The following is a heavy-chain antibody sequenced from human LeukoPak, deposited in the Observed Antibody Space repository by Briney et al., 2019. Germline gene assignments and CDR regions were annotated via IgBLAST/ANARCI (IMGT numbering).Heavy chain of an antibody. CDR3: ARTSSSWTGTDFDY. CDR1: GYTFTSY. J-gene: IGHJ4*02. D-gene: IGHD6-13*01. V-gene: IGHV1-18*01. Sequence: ASVKVSCKASGYTFTSYVSWVRQAPGQGLEWMGWISAYNGNTNYAQKLQGRVTMTTDTSTSTAYMELRSLRSDDTAVYYCARTSSSWTGTDFDYWGQGTLVTVSS. CDR2: ISAYNGNT.